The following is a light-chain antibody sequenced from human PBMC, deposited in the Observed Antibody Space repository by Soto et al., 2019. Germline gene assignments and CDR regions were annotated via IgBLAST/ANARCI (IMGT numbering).Light chain of an antibody. CDR1: ASNIGRDP. V-gene: IGLV1-44*01. CDR2: ENN. CDR3: AGWDGSLKGFV. Sequence: QSVLTQPPSASGAPGQRVTISCSGSASNIGRDPVNWYQQVPGTAPKPLIYENNHRPSGVPDRFSGSKSGTSASLVISGLQSEDEAEYFCAGWDGSLKGFVFGTGTKLTVL. J-gene: IGLJ1*01.